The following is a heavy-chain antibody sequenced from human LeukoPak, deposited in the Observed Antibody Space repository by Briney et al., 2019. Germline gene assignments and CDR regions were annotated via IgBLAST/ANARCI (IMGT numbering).Heavy chain of an antibody. J-gene: IGHJ4*02. Sequence: GGSLRLSCAASGFTFSSYAMHWVRQAPGKGREWVAVISYDGSNKYYADSVKGRFTISRDNSKNTLYLQMNSLRAEDTAEYYCARDTGDSSGYYFDYWGQGTLVTVSS. D-gene: IGHD3-22*01. V-gene: IGHV3-30*01. CDR1: GFTFSSYA. CDR3: ARDTGDSSGYYFDY. CDR2: ISYDGSNK.